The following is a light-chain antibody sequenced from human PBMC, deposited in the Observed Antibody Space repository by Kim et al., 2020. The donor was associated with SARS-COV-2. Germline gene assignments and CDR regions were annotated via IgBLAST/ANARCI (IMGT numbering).Light chain of an antibody. J-gene: IGLJ3*02. CDR2: EKN. Sequence: ALGGQVRITTQGGGIRRYYSRRCQQKPGQAPVIVIYEKNNRPSGVPDRCSGSSSGNTASLTITGAQAEDEADYYCNSRESGVNHVVFGGGTQLTVL. CDR3: NSRESGVNHVV. CDR1: GIRRYY. V-gene: IGLV3-19*01.